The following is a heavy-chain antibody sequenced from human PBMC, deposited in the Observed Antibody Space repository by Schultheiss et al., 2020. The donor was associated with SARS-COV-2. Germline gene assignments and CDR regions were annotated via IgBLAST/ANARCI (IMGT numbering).Heavy chain of an antibody. CDR2: IYHSGST. V-gene: IGHV4-59*12. CDR3: ARGDPVNWFDP. J-gene: IGHJ5*02. Sequence: SETLSLTCTVSGGSISSYYWSWIRQPPGKGLEWIGYIYHSGSTYYNPSLKSRVTISVDRSKNQFSLKLSSVTAADTAVYYCARGDPVNWFDPWGQGTLVTVSS. CDR1: GGSISSYY.